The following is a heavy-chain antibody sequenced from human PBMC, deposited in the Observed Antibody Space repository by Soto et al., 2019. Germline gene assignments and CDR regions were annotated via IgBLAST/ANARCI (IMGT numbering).Heavy chain of an antibody. D-gene: IGHD6-19*01. CDR2: ISGSGGST. J-gene: IGHJ6*02. CDR1: GFTFSIYA. CDR3: AKGRMVAAVASYYYYGMDV. V-gene: IGHV3-23*01. Sequence: RLSCGASGFTFSIYAMTLVRQAPGKGLEWVSAISGSGGSTYYADSVKGRFTISRDNSKNTLYLQMNSLRAEDTAVYYCAKGRMVAAVASYYYYGMDVWGQGTTVTVSS.